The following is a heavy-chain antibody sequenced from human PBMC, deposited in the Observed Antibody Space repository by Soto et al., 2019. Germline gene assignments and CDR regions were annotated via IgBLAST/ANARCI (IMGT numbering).Heavy chain of an antibody. Sequence: GGSLRLSCAASGFTFSRYWMHWVRQAPGKGLVWVSRISSYGSDTHYADSVKGRFTISRDNAKNTLYLQMNSLRADDTAVYYCASNYAYAEGYYWYGIDVRGQGTTVTVSS. J-gene: IGHJ6*02. CDR2: ISSYGSDT. D-gene: IGHD3-16*01. V-gene: IGHV3-74*01. CDR1: GFTFSRYW. CDR3: ASNYAYAEGYYWYGIDV.